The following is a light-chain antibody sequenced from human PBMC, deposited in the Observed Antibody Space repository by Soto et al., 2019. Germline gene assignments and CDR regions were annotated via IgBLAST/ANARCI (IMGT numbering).Light chain of an antibody. CDR1: SSDVGGYNS. J-gene: IGLJ1*01. Sequence: QSALTQPASVSGSPGQSITISCTGTSSDVGGYNSVSWYQQHPGKAPKVLIYKVSNRPSGVSDRFSGSKSGNTASLIISGLQSEDETDYYWSSFTRSVTYVFGTGTKLTVL. V-gene: IGLV2-14*01. CDR2: KVS. CDR3: SSFTRSVTYV.